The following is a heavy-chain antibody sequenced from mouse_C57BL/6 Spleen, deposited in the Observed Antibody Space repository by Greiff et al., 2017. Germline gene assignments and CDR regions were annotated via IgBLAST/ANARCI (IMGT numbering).Heavy chain of an antibody. CDR2: IDPEDGET. Sequence: VQLQQSGAELVKPGASVKLSCTASGFNIKDYYMHWVKQRTEQGLEWIGRIDPEDGETKYAPKFQGKATMTADTSSNTAYLQLSSLTSEDTAVYYCTKELGRNFDYWGQGTTLTVSS. D-gene: IGHD4-1*01. J-gene: IGHJ2*01. CDR1: GFNIKDYY. CDR3: TKELGRNFDY. V-gene: IGHV14-2*01.